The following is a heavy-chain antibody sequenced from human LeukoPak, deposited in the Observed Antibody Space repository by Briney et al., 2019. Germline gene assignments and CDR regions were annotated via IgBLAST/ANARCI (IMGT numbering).Heavy chain of an antibody. D-gene: IGHD3-9*01. CDR3: ARDNRYYDILTGYQDDAFDI. J-gene: IGHJ3*02. Sequence: SETLSLTCTVSGGSINNYYWSWIRQPAGKGLEWIGRIYTSGSTNYNPSLKSRVTMSVDTSKNQFSLKLSSVTAADTAVYYCARDNRYYDILTGYQDDAFDIWGQGTMVTVSS. CDR1: GGSINNYY. CDR2: IYTSGST. V-gene: IGHV4-4*07.